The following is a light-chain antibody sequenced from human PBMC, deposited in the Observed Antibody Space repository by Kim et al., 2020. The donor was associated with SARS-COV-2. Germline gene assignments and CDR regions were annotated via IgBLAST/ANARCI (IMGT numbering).Light chain of an antibody. CDR2: TNN. CDR3: AAWDASLHGFWV. V-gene: IGLV1-44*01. Sequence: ELTQPPSASGTPGQRVTISCSGGSSNIGSNTVNWYQQLPGTAPKLLIHTNNQRPSGVPDRFSASKSGTSASLAISGLQSEDEADYYCAAWDASLHGFWVFGGGTQLTVL. CDR1: SSNIGSNT. J-gene: IGLJ3*02.